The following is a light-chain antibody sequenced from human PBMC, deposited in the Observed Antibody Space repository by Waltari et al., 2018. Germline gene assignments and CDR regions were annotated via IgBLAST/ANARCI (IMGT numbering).Light chain of an antibody. CDR3: QHYVTSPPWT. CDR1: QSVSGN. J-gene: IGKJ1*01. V-gene: IGKV3-20*01. CDR2: GSS. Sequence: EIILTQSPGTLALSPGESATLPCRASQSVSGNLVWYQHKPGQAPRLLISGSSQRATGIPDRFSGSGSGTDFTLTISRLEPEDFAVYYCQHYVTSPPWTFGQGTKVEFK.